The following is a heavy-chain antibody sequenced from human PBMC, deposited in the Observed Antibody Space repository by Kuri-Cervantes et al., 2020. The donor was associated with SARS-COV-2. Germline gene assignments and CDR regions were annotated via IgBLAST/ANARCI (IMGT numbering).Heavy chain of an antibody. CDR2: ISAYNGNT. J-gene: IGHJ6*02. V-gene: IGHV1-18*01. Sequence: ASVKVSCKVSGFPLTELSMHWVRQAPGKGLEWMGWISAYNGNTNYAQKLQGRVTMTTDTSTSTAYMELRSLRSDDTAVYYCARTGDYYYGMDVWGQGTTVTVSS. CDR1: GFPLTELS. D-gene: IGHD7-27*01. CDR3: ARTGDYYYGMDV.